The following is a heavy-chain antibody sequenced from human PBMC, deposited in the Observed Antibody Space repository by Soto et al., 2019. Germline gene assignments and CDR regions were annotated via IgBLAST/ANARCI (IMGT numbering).Heavy chain of an antibody. CDR3: ARDRSGSYLRVHRYYYGMDV. CDR1: GFTVSSNY. D-gene: IGHD1-26*01. CDR2: IYSGGST. J-gene: IGHJ6*02. Sequence: GGSLRLSCAASGFTVSSNYMSWVRQAPGKGLEWVSVIYSGGSTYYADSVKGRFTISRDNSKNTLYLQMNSLRAEDTAVYYCARDRSGSYLRVHRYYYGMDVWGQGTTVTVSS. V-gene: IGHV3-53*01.